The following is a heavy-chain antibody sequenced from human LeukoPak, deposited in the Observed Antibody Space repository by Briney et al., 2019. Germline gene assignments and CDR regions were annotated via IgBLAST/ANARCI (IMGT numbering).Heavy chain of an antibody. J-gene: IGHJ4*02. Sequence: QSGGSLRLSCAASGFTFSSYAMHWVLQAPGKGLEWVAVISYDGSNKYYADSVKGRFTISRDNSKNTLYLQMNSLRAEDTAVYYCARDSPPSVGATLDYWGQGTLVTVSS. CDR2: ISYDGSNK. CDR3: ARDSPPSVGATLDY. D-gene: IGHD1-26*01. CDR1: GFTFSSYA. V-gene: IGHV3-30-3*01.